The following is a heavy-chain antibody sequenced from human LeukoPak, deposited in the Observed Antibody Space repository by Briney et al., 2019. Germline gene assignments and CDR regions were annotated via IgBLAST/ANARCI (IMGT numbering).Heavy chain of an antibody. CDR2: MHYTGSI. Sequence: SETLSLTCTVSGESMSGFYWNWIRQPPGKGLEWIGYMHYTGSINYNPSLKSRVTISIDTSKNQFSLKLSSVTASDTAVYYCARHQWVPAFDIWGQGTMVTVSS. J-gene: IGHJ3*02. CDR1: GESMSGFY. D-gene: IGHD1-26*01. V-gene: IGHV4-59*08. CDR3: ARHQWVPAFDI.